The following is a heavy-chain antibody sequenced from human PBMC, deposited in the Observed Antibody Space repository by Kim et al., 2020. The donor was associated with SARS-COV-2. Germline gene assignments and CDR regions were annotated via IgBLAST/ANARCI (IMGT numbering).Heavy chain of an antibody. CDR3: ARGAKYEMIVLVIAINLYYFDY. V-gene: IGHV1-8*01. CDR2: MNPNSGNT. CDR1: GYTFTSYD. J-gene: IGHJ4*01. D-gene: IGHD2-21*01. Sequence: ASVKVSCKASGYTFTSYDINWVRQATGQGLEWMGWMNPNSGNTGYAQKFQGRVTMTRNTSISTAYMELSSLRSEDTAVYYCARGAKYEMIVLVIAINLYYFDYWGQGTLVTVSS.